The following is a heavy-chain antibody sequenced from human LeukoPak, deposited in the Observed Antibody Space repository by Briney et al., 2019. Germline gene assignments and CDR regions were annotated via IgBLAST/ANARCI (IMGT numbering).Heavy chain of an antibody. CDR2: INPNSGGT. Sequence: GASVKVSCKASGYTFTGYYTHWVRQAPGQGLEYMGWINPNSGGTNYAQKFQGRVTMTRDTSISTAYMELSRLRSDDTAVYYCARDLYQWLPSTRPRDYYYYMDVWGEGTTVTVSS. CDR1: GYTFTGYY. V-gene: IGHV1-2*02. CDR3: ARDLYQWLPSTRPRDYYYYMDV. D-gene: IGHD6-19*01. J-gene: IGHJ6*03.